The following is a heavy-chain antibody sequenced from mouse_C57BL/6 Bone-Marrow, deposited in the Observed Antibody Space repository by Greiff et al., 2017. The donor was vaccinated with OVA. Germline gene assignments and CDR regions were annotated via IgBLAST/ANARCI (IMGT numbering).Heavy chain of an antibody. CDR3: ARGWLLPRAY. D-gene: IGHD2-3*01. Sequence: QVQLQQPGAELVKPGASVKLSCKASGYTFTSYWMHWVKQRPGQGLEWIGMIHPNSGSTNYNEKFKSKATLTVDKSSSTAYMQRSSLTSEDSAVYYGARGWLLPRAYWGQGTLVTVSA. CDR2: IHPNSGST. V-gene: IGHV1-64*01. CDR1: GYTFTSYW. J-gene: IGHJ3*01.